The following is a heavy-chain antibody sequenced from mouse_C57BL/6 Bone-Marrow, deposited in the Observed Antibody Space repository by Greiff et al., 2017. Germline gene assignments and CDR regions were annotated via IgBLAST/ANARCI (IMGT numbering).Heavy chain of an antibody. V-gene: IGHV1-19*01. J-gene: IGHJ4*01. CDR2: INPYNGGT. CDR3: KTLYAMDY. CDR1: GYTFTDYY. Sequence: EVKLVESGPVLVKPGASVKMSCKASGYTFTDYYMNWVKQSHGKSLEWIGVINPYNGGTSYNQKFKGKATLTVDKSSSTAYMELNSLTSEDSAVYYCKTLYAMDYWGQGTSVTVSS.